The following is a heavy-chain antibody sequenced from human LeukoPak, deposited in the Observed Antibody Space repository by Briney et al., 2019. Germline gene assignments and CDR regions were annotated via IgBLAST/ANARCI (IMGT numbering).Heavy chain of an antibody. CDR2: IGTAGDT. CDR1: GFTFSSYD. D-gene: IGHD6-19*01. CDR3: ARAGVAGSGYDY. Sequence: GGSLRLSCAASGFTFSSYDMHWVRQATGKGLEWVSAIGTAGDTYYPGSVKGRSTISRENAKNSLYLQMNSLRAGDTAVYYCARAGVAGSGYDYWGQGTLVTVSS. V-gene: IGHV3-13*01. J-gene: IGHJ4*02.